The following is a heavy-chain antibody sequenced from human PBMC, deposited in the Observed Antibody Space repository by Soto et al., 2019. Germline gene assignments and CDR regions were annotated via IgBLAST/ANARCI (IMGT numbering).Heavy chain of an antibody. CDR2: IYSGGST. CDR3: ARPLSPIGVAGRALGY. J-gene: IGHJ4*02. CDR1: GFTVSSNY. Sequence: EVQLVESGGGLVQPGGSLRLSCAASGFTVSSNYMSWVRQAPGTGLEWFSVIYSGGSTYYADSVKGRFTISRDNSKNTLYRQMNSLRAEDTAVYYCARPLSPIGVAGRALGYWGQGTLVTVSS. V-gene: IGHV3-66*04. D-gene: IGHD6-19*01.